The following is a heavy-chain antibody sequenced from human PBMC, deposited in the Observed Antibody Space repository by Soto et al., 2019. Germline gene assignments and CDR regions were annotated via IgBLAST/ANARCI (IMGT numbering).Heavy chain of an antibody. V-gene: IGHV3-15*01. CDR1: GITFSNAW. J-gene: IGHJ4*02. CDR2: IKKKTDGGTT. CDR3: TTLMVSYFYDSSGRPILRPDS. Sequence: VSLRLSCAASGITFSNAWMSWVRQAPGKGLEWVGHIKKKTDGGTTDYAAPVQGRFTISRDDSKNTLFLQMNGLTTEDTAVYYCTTLMVSYFYDSSGRPILRPDSWGQGTLVTVSS. D-gene: IGHD3-22*01.